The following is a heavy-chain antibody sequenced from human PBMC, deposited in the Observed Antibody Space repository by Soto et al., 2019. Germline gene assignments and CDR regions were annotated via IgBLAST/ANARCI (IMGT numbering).Heavy chain of an antibody. V-gene: IGHV3-23*01. Sequence: GGSLRLSCAASGFTFSTYAMAWVRQAPGKGLEWVSAVSASGGSTDYADSVKGRFNISRDNSKNTLYLQMNSLRAEDTAVYYCAKGRFARTYYYDSSGELGYWGQGTLVTVSS. CDR3: AKGRFARTYYYDSSGELGY. CDR2: VSASGGST. D-gene: IGHD3-22*01. J-gene: IGHJ4*02. CDR1: GFTFSTYA.